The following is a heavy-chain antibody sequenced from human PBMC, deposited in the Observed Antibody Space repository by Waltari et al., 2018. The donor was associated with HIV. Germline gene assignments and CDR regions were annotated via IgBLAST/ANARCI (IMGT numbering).Heavy chain of an antibody. Sequence: QLQLQESGPGLVKPSETLSLTCTVSGGSIRSSSYYWGWIRQPPGKGLEWIGSIYYSGSTYYNPSLKSRVTISVDTSKNQFSLKLSSVTAADTAVYYCARDIPLTTSRWFDPWGQGTLVTVSS. D-gene: IGHD4-4*01. J-gene: IGHJ5*02. CDR3: ARDIPLTTSRWFDP. V-gene: IGHV4-39*07. CDR2: IYYSGST. CDR1: GGSIRSSSYY.